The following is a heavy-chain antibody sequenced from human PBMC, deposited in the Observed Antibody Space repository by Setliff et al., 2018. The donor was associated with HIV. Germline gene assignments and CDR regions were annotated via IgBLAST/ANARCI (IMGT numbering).Heavy chain of an antibody. J-gene: IGHJ6*03. CDR3: ARDGYTNGYGYYYFYMDV. D-gene: IGHD5-18*01. Sequence: SETLSLTCTVSGDSISGYYWSWIRQSPGKGLEWIGFIYETGNTYYNPSLKSRVSISIDTSKNQFSLKLSSVTAADTAVYFCARDGYTNGYGYYYFYMDVWGKGTTVTVSS. CDR1: GDSISGYY. V-gene: IGHV4-59*12. CDR2: IYETGNT.